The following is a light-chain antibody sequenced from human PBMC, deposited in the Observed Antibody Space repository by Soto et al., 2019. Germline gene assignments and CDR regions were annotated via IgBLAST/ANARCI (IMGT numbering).Light chain of an antibody. CDR1: SSDVGGYNY. CDR2: DVS. J-gene: IGLJ1*01. V-gene: IGLV2-14*03. CDR3: SSYTTSNTRQIV. Sequence: QSALTQPASVSGSPGQWITISCTGTSSDVGGYNYVSWYQHHPGKAPKLLIFDVSNRPSGVPNRFSGSKSGNTASLTISGLQPEDEADYYCSSYTTSNTRQIVFGTGTKLTVL.